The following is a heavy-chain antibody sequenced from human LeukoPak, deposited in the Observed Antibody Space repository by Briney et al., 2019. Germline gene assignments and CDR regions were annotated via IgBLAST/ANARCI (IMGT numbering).Heavy chain of an antibody. V-gene: IGHV4-30-4*01. CDR2: IYYSGST. D-gene: IGHD4-17*01. J-gene: IGHJ4*02. CDR3: ACYGDSTNYFDY. CDR1: GGSISSGDYY. Sequence: PSQTLSLACTVSGGSISSGDYYWSWIRQPPGKGLEWIGYIYYSGSTYYNPSLKSRVTISVETSKNQFSLNLTSVTAADTAVYYCACYGDSTNYFDYWGQRTLVTVSS.